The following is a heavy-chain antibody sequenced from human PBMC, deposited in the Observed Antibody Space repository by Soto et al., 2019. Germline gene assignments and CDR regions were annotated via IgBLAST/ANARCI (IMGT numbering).Heavy chain of an antibody. D-gene: IGHD4-17*01. V-gene: IGHV3-30*18. CDR2: ISYDGSNK. CDR3: AKDLHPDYGDSLSPNYYYYYGMDV. Sequence: GESLKISCAASGFTFSSYGMHWVRQAPGKGLEWVAVISYDGSNKYYADSVKGRFTISRDNSKNTLYLQMNSLRAEDTAVYYCAKDLHPDYGDSLSPNYYYYYGMDVWGQGTTVTVSS. J-gene: IGHJ6*02. CDR1: GFTFSSYG.